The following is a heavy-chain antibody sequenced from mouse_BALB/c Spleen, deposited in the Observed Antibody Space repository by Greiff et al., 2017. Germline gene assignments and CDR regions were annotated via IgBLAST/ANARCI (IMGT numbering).Heavy chain of an antibody. CDR3: ARRGNWFDY. CDR2: IYPGDGDT. Sequence: VQLQQSGAELARPGASVKLSCKASGYTFTSYWMQWVKQRPGQGLEWIGAIYPGDGDTRYTQKFKGKATLTADKSSSTAYMQLSSLASEDSAVYYCARRGNWFDYWGQGTTLTVSS. J-gene: IGHJ2*01. CDR1: GYTFTSYW. V-gene: IGHV1-87*01. D-gene: IGHD2-1*01.